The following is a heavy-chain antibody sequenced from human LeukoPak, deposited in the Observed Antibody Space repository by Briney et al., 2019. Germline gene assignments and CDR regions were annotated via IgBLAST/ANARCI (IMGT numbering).Heavy chain of an antibody. Sequence: GGSLRLSCAASGFTVSSNYMSWVRQAPGKGLEWVANIKQDGSEKYYVDSVKGRFTISRDNAKNSLYLQMNSLRAEDTAVYYCAREDDKQYYGMDVWGQGTTVTVSS. V-gene: IGHV3-7*01. J-gene: IGHJ6*02. CDR3: AREDDKQYYGMDV. D-gene: IGHD1/OR15-1a*01. CDR1: GFTVSSNY. CDR2: IKQDGSEK.